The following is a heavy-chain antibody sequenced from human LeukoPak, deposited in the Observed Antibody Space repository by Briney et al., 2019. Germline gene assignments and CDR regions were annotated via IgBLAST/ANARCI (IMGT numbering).Heavy chain of an antibody. D-gene: IGHD5-24*01. CDR2: INPSGGST. J-gene: IGHJ4*02. V-gene: IGHV1-46*01. Sequence: ASAKVSCKASGYTFTSYYMHWVRQAPGQGLEWMGIINPSGGSTSYAQKFQGRVTMTRDTSTSTVHMELSSLRSEDTAVYYCASHVRIDGYNDYWGQGTLVTVSS. CDR1: GYTFTSYY. CDR3: ASHVRIDGYNDY.